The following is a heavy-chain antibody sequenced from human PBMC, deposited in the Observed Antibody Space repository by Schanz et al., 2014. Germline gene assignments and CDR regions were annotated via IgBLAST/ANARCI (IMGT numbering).Heavy chain of an antibody. V-gene: IGHV3-23*04. Sequence: EVKMVESGGGLVKPGGSLRLSCETSGFSFGNYGMSWVRQAPGKGLEWVSGFDAHDGRAYYADSAKGRFTISRDNSKNTLYLQMNSLRAEDTAVYFCAKIERNEDWGQGTLVTVSS. CDR3: AKIERNED. J-gene: IGHJ4*02. CDR2: FDAHDGRA. D-gene: IGHD1-1*01. CDR1: GFSFGNYG.